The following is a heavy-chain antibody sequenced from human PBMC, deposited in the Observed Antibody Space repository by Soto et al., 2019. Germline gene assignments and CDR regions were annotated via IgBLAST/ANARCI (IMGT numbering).Heavy chain of an antibody. CDR3: ARGYTGYVQSGLDY. D-gene: IGHD5-12*01. J-gene: IGHJ4*01. CDR1: GFTFSSYS. CDR2: ITSSGSAI. V-gene: IGHV3-48*01. Sequence: EVQLVESGGGLVQPGGSLRLSCEASGFTFSSYSMNWVRQAPGKGLQWVSFITSSGSAIYYADSVMGRFTISRDNAKNSLHLQMNSLRAEDTAVYYCARGYTGYVQSGLDYWRHGTLVTVSS.